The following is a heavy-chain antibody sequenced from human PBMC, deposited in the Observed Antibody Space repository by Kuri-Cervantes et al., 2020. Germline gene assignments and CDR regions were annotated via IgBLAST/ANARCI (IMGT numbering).Heavy chain of an antibody. CDR1: GYTFTGYY. J-gene: IGHJ4*02. CDR2: INPNSGGT. V-gene: IGHV1-2*02. Sequence: ASVKVSCKASGYTFTGYYMHWVRQAPGQGLEWMGWINPNSGGTNYAQKSQGRVTMTRDTSISTAYMELSRLRSDDTAVYYCARGYFGGNSCLDYWGQGTLVTVSS. D-gene: IGHD4-23*01. CDR3: ARGYFGGNSCLDY.